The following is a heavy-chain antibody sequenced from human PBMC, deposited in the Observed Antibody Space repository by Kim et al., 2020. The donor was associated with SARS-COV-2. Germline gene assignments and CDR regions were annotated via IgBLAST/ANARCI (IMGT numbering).Heavy chain of an antibody. D-gene: IGHD1-26*01. CDR1: GGSISSSSYY. Sequence: SETLSLTCTVSGGSISSSSYYWGWIRQPPGKGLEWIGSIYYSGSTYYNPSRKSRVTISVDTSKNQFSLKLSSVTAADTAVYYCARRGLGSYRGAFDIWGQGTMVTVSS. CDR2: IYYSGST. V-gene: IGHV4-39*01. CDR3: ARRGLGSYRGAFDI. J-gene: IGHJ3*02.